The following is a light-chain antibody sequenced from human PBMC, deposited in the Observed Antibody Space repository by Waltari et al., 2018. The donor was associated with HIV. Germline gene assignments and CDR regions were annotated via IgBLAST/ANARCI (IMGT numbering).Light chain of an antibody. J-gene: IGKJ2*01. CDR2: NAS. Sequence: EIVLTQSPAPLSLSQGERATLSCRASQGVSTYLAWYQHNPGQAPRLLIYNASNRATGIPARFSGSGSGTDFTLTISSLEPEDFAVYYCQQRTNWPPYTFGQGTKLEIK. CDR3: QQRTNWPPYT. CDR1: QGVSTY. V-gene: IGKV3-11*01.